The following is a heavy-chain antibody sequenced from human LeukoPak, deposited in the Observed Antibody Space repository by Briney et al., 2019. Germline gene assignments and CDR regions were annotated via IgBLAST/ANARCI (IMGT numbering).Heavy chain of an antibody. CDR2: IYSSGNT. J-gene: IGHJ4*02. CDR3: ASSGYRYYFDY. CDR1: GDSISRYY. Sequence: PSETLSLTCTVSGDSISRYYWSWIRQSPGKGLEWIGFIYSSGNTNYSPSLESRVSLSVDTSKNQFSLQLNSVTPEDTAVYYCASSGYRYYFDYWGQGTLVTVSS. V-gene: IGHV4-4*08. D-gene: IGHD3-22*01.